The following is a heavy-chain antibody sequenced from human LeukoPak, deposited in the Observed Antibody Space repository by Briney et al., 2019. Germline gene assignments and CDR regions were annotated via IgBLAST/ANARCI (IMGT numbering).Heavy chain of an antibody. D-gene: IGHD3-9*01. CDR3: ARAGIYDILTGYLYYFDY. CDR2: IYSGGST. V-gene: IGHV3-66*01. Sequence: QSGGSLRLSCAASGFTVSSNYMSWVRQAPGKGLEWVSVIYSGGSTYYADSVNDRFTISRDSSNNTLYLQMNSLRAEDTAVYYCARAGIYDILTGYLYYFDYWGQGTLVTVSS. J-gene: IGHJ4*02. CDR1: GFTVSSNY.